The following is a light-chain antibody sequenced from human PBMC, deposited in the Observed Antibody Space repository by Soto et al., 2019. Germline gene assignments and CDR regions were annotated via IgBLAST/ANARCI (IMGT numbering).Light chain of an antibody. V-gene: IGKV3-15*01. CDR2: GAS. CDR1: QSVSSY. J-gene: IGKJ5*01. CDR3: QQYYSYPPIT. Sequence: TQSPATLSLYPGERAPLSCRASQSVSSYLAWYQQKPGQAPRLLIYGASTRATGIPARFSGSGSGTDFTLTISCLQSEDFATYYCQQYYSYPPITLGQGTRLEIK.